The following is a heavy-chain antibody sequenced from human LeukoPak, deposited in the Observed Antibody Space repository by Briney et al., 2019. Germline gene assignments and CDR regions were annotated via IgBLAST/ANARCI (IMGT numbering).Heavy chain of an antibody. D-gene: IGHD6-13*01. J-gene: IGHJ4*02. CDR2: INSDGSST. CDR3: ARALASGATY. V-gene: IGHV3-74*01. Sequence: PGGSLRLSCEASGFAFSSHWMHWVRQAPGKGLAWVSRINSDGSSTSYADSVKGRFTISRDNAKNTVYLQMNSLRAEDSAEYYCARALASGATYWGQGTLVTVSS. CDR1: GFAFSSHW.